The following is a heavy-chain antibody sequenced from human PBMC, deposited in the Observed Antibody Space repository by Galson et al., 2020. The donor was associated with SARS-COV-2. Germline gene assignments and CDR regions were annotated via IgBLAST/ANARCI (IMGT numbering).Heavy chain of an antibody. V-gene: IGHV4-30-4*01. D-gene: IGHD3-10*01. CDR2: IYYSGST. Sequence: SQTLSLTCTVPGGSISSGAYYWSWIRQPPGKCLEWIGYIYYSGSTYYNPSLKSRVTISVATSKNQYSLKLSSVTAADTAVYYFAREERYYYGSGSAPPSPFDPWGQGTLVTVSS. CDR1: GGSISSGAYY. CDR3: AREERYYYGSGSAPPSPFDP. J-gene: IGHJ5*02.